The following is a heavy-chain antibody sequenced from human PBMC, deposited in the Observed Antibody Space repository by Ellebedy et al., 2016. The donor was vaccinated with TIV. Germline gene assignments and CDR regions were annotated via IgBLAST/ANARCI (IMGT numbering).Heavy chain of an antibody. CDR2: INQHGTEI. Sequence: GGSLRLSXAASGFTFSDYWMHWVRQAPGKGLEWVANINQHGTEIYYVDSVKGRFTISRDNTKASLYLQMHSLRVEDTALYYCVRALAAAASYWGQGTLVTGSS. D-gene: IGHD6-13*01. CDR1: GFTFSDYW. J-gene: IGHJ4*02. CDR3: VRALAAAASY. V-gene: IGHV3-7*01.